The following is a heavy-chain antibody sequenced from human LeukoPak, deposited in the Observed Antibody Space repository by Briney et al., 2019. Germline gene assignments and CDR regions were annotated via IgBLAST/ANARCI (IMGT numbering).Heavy chain of an antibody. V-gene: IGHV1-2*02. CDR2: INPNSGGT. CDR3: ARIKGYYDFWSGTFDY. CDR1: GYTFTGYY. Sequence: AASVTVSCKASGYTFTGYYMHWVRQAPGQGLEWMGWINPNSGGTNYAQKFQGRVTMTRDTSISTAYMELSRLRSDDTDVYYCARIKGYYDFWSGTFDYWGQGTLVTVSS. D-gene: IGHD3-3*01. J-gene: IGHJ4*02.